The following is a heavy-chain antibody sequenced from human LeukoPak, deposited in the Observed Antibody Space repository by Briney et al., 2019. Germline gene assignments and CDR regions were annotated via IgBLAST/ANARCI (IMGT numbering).Heavy chain of an antibody. CDR2: IYSDGRT. J-gene: IGHJ3*02. CDR3: ARGLSLSGYLDAFDI. D-gene: IGHD3-22*01. CDR1: GFTVSNKY. V-gene: IGHV3-53*01. Sequence: PGGSLRLSCAASGFTVSNKYMTWVRQAPGKGLERVSLIYSDGRTYYADSVKGRCTISRDNSKNTLYLQMNSLRVEDTAVYFCARGLSLSGYLDAFDIWGQGTMVTVSS.